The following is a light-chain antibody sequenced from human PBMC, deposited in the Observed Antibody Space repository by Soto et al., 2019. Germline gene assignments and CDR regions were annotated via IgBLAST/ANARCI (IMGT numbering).Light chain of an antibody. CDR2: GAS. V-gene: IGKV3-20*01. CDR3: QHYGSSRT. J-gene: IGKJ1*01. CDR1: QTVSSY. Sequence: ENVLTQSPGTLSLSPGERATLSCRASQTVSSYLAWYQQKPGQAPRLLIYGASSRATGIPERFSGSGSGTDFTLTISRLEPDDFAVYYCQHYGSSRTFGQGTKVDIK.